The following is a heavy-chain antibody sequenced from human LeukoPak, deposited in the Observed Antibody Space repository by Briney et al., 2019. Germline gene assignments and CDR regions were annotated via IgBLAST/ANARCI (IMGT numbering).Heavy chain of an antibody. CDR2: IYSGGST. CDR1: GFTVSSNY. CDR3: ARPRDGYIDDAFDI. Sequence: GGSLRLSCAASGFTVSSNYMSWVRQAPGKGLEWVSVIYSGGSTYYADSVKGRFTISRDNSKNTLYLQMNSLRAEDTAVYYCARPRDGYIDDAFDIWGQGTMVTVSS. J-gene: IGHJ3*02. V-gene: IGHV3-53*05. D-gene: IGHD5-24*01.